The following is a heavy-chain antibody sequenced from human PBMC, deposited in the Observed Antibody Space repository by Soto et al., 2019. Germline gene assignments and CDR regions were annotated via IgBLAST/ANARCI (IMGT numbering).Heavy chain of an antibody. CDR3: ARGYCNGGSCYPWIY. J-gene: IGHJ4*02. CDR2: ITGSSSAI. V-gene: IGHV3-48*02. Sequence: EVHLVESGGGSVQPGGSLRLSCAASGFTFNSYSMHWVRQAPGKGLEWVSYITGSSSAIYYVDSVKGRFTISRDNAKNSPSLQMNSRGDEDTAVYYCARGYCNGGSCYPWIYWGQGTLGSVSS. D-gene: IGHD2-15*01. CDR1: GFTFNSYS.